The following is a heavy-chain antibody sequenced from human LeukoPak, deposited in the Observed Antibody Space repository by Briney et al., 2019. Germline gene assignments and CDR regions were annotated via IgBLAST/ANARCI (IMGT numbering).Heavy chain of an antibody. CDR2: IKSKTDGGTT. Sequence: GGSLRLSCAASGFTFINAWMSWVRHAPGKGLELVGRIKSKTDGGTTDYATPAKGRFTISRDDSKNTLYLQINSLKTEDTAAYYCTRRGYSPFDFWGQGTLVTVSS. CDR3: TRRGYSPFDF. D-gene: IGHD5-18*01. J-gene: IGHJ4*02. V-gene: IGHV3-15*01. CDR1: GFTFINAW.